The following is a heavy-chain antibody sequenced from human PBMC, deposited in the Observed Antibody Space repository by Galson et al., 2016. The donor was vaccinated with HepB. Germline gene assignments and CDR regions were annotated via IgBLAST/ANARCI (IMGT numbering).Heavy chain of an antibody. D-gene: IGHD6-6*01. J-gene: IGHJ3*02. CDR1: GFTFSSYW. CDR2: ISSDGSTT. Sequence: SLRLSCAASGFTFSSYWMHWVRQTPGKGLVWVSTISSDGSTTTYADSVKGRFTISRDNAKNKVFLQMNSLRAEDTAVYYCARKGSEYSSSWNDAFNIWGLGTMVTVSS. CDR3: ARKGSEYSSSWNDAFNI. V-gene: IGHV3-74*01.